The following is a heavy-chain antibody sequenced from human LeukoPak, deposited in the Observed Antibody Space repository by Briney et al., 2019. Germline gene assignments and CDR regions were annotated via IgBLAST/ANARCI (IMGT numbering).Heavy chain of an antibody. Sequence: GGSLRLSCAASGFTFSDSEMNWVRQAPGKGLECVSYISGSGSTKYYADSVKGRFTISRDNAKNSLYLQMNSLRAEDTAIYYCARDPRGQVTVVAGLKYYYGMDVWGQGTTVTVSS. D-gene: IGHD3/OR15-3a*01. CDR2: ISGSGSTK. CDR1: GFTFSDSE. J-gene: IGHJ6*02. V-gene: IGHV3-48*03. CDR3: ARDPRGQVTVVAGLKYYYGMDV.